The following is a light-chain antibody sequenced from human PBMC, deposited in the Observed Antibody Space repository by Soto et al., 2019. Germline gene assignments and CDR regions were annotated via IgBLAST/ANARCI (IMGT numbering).Light chain of an antibody. Sequence: QSVLTQPPSVSGAPGQSVTISCTGSSSNIGAGHDVHWYQQFPGTAPKVLIYGNSNRPSGVPDRFSGSKFGTSASLAITGLQAEDEADYYCQSYDNSLTGSNVFGTGTKVTVL. CDR2: GNS. V-gene: IGLV1-40*01. J-gene: IGLJ1*01. CDR1: SSNIGAGHD. CDR3: QSYDNSLTGSNV.